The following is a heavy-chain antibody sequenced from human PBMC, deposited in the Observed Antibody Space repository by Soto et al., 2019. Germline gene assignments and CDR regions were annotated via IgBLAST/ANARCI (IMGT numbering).Heavy chain of an antibody. J-gene: IGHJ6*02. CDR1: GGSISSSSW. V-gene: IGHV4-4*02. CDR3: AKVSGSYYYAMDV. CDR2: IYHSGST. Sequence: QVQLQESGPGLVKPSGTLSLTCDVSGGSISSSSWWSGIRQPPGKGLEWIGEIYHSGSTNYNPSLKSRVTISVDKSKNQFSLKLSSVTAADTAVYYCAKVSGSYYYAMDVWGQGTTVTVSS. D-gene: IGHD1-26*01.